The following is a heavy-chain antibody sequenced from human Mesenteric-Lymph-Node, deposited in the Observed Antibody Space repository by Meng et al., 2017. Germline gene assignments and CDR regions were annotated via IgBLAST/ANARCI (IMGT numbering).Heavy chain of an antibody. J-gene: IGHJ5*02. Sequence: SETLSLTCAVYGGSFSGYYWSWIRQPPGKGLEWIGEINHSGSTNYNPSLKSRVTISVDTSKNQFSLKLSSVTAADTAVYYCARGGVVVVPAATGYNWFDPWGQGTLVTVSS. CDR2: INHSGST. D-gene: IGHD2-2*01. CDR3: ARGGVVVVPAATGYNWFDP. CDR1: GGSFSGYY. V-gene: IGHV4-34*01.